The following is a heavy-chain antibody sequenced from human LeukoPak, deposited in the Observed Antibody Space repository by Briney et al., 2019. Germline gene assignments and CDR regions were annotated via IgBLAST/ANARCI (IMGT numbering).Heavy chain of an antibody. CDR3: AKYGQYSSSWYGDWFDP. Sequence: GSLRLSCAASGFTFSSYAMSWVRQPPGKGLEWVSAISGSGGSTYYADSVKGRFTISRDNSKNTRYLQMNSLRAEDTAVYYCAKYGQYSSSWYGDWFDPWGQGTLVTVSS. CDR2: ISGSGGST. CDR1: GFTFSSYA. D-gene: IGHD6-13*01. J-gene: IGHJ5*02. V-gene: IGHV3-23*01.